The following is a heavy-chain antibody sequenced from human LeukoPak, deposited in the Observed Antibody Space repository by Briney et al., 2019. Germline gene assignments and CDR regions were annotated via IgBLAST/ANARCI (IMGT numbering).Heavy chain of an antibody. V-gene: IGHV1-69*04. CDR3: AGGHLEYFQH. Sequence: SVKVSCKASGGTFSSYAISWVRQAPGQGLEWMGRIIPILGIANYAQKFQARVTITADKSTSTAYMELSSLRSEDTAVYYCAGGHLEYFQHWGQGTLVTVSS. CDR2: IIPILGIA. CDR1: GGTFSSYA. D-gene: IGHD3-16*01. J-gene: IGHJ1*01.